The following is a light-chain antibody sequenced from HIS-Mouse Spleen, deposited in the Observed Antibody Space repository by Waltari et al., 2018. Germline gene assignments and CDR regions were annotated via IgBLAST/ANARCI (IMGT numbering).Light chain of an antibody. J-gene: IGLJ1*01. Sequence: QSALTQPASVSGSPGQSITLSCTGHSSDVGGYNYVSWYQQHPGKAPKLMIYEVSNRPSGVSNRFSGSKSGNTASLTISGLQAEDEADYYCSSYTSSSTFFGTGTKVTVL. CDR1: SSDVGGYNY. CDR3: SSYTSSSTF. CDR2: EVS. V-gene: IGLV2-14*01.